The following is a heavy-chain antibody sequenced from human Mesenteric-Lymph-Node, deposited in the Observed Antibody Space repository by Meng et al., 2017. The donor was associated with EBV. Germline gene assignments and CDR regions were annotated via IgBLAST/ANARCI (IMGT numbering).Heavy chain of an antibody. V-gene: IGHV4-34*01. Sequence: QVQLQQWGAGLLKPSETLSLPCAVDGGPFSGYYWSWIRQPPGKGLEWIGEINHSGSTNYNPSLKSRVTISVDTSKNQFSLKLSSVTAADTAVYYCARRGKVGAGYWGQGTLVTVSS. CDR3: ARRGKVGAGY. D-gene: IGHD1-26*01. CDR1: GGPFSGYY. CDR2: INHSGST. J-gene: IGHJ4*02.